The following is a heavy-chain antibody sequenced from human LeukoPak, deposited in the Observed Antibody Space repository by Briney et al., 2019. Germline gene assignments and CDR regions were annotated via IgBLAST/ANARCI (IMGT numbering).Heavy chain of an antibody. D-gene: IGHD4-17*01. Sequence: GESLRLSCAASGITFSNYAMSWVRQAPGKGPEWVSSISISGGTTYYADSVKGRFTISRDNSKNTLYLQMNSLRAEDTTVYYCASVTTWWYFDLWGRGTPVTVSS. V-gene: IGHV3-23*01. CDR3: ASVTTWWYFDL. J-gene: IGHJ2*01. CDR1: GITFSNYA. CDR2: ISISGGTT.